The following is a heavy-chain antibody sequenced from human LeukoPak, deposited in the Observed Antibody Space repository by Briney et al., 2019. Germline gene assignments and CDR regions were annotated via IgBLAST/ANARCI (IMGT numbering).Heavy chain of an antibody. D-gene: IGHD2-15*01. Sequence: ASVKVSCKASGYTFTGYYMHWVRQAPGQGLEWMGWINPNSGGTNYAQKFQGRVTMTRDTSISTAYMELSRLRSDDTAVYYCARGPPFCSGGSCYSGHFDYWGQGTLVTVSS. CDR3: ARGPPFCSGGSCYSGHFDY. J-gene: IGHJ4*02. V-gene: IGHV1-2*02. CDR1: GYTFTGYY. CDR2: INPNSGGT.